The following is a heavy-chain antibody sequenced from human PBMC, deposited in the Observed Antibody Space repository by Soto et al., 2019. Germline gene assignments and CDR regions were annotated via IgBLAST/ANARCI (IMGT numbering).Heavy chain of an antibody. V-gene: IGHV4-34*01. CDR1: GGSFSGYY. CDR2: INHSGST. Sequence: SETLSLTCAVYGGSFSGYYWSWIRQPPGKGLEWIGEINHSGSTNYNPSLKSRVTISVDTSKNQFSLKLSSVTAADTAVYYCARGGLQLLHIVATIKGFDYWGQGTLVTVSS. J-gene: IGHJ4*02. CDR3: ARGGLQLLHIVATIKGFDY. D-gene: IGHD5-12*01.